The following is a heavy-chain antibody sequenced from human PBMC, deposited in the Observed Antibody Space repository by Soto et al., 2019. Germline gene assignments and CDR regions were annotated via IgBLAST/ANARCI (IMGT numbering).Heavy chain of an antibody. V-gene: IGHV4-59*01. CDR1: GGSISSYY. J-gene: IGHJ3*02. CDR3: ARDLDQWAFDI. Sequence: SETLSLTCTVSGGSISSYYWSWIRQPPGKGLEWIGYIYYSGGTNYNPSLKSRVTISVDTSKNQFSLKLSSVTAADTAVYYCARDLDQWAFDIWGQGTMVTVSS. CDR2: IYYSGGT. D-gene: IGHD6-19*01.